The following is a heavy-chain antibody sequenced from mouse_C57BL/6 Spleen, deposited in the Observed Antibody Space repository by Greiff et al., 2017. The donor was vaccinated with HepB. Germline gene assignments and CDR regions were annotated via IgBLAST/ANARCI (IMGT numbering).Heavy chain of an antibody. CDR2: IDPSDSYT. D-gene: IGHD4-1*01. Sequence: VQLQQPGAELVMPGASVKLSCKASGYTFTSYWMHWVKQRPGQGLEWIGEIDPSDSYTNYNQKFKGKSTLTVDKSSSTAYMQLSSLTSEDSAVYYGARLTAPGNYFDYWGQGTTLTVSS. CDR3: ARLTAPGNYFDY. V-gene: IGHV1-69*01. J-gene: IGHJ2*01. CDR1: GYTFTSYW.